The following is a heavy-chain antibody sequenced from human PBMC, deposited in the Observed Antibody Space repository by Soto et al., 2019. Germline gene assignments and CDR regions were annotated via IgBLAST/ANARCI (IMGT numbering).Heavy chain of an antibody. D-gene: IGHD3-10*01. Sequence: GGSLRLSCSASGFTFSNAWMRWVRQAPGKGLEWVARLKGKTDGGTTDYAAPVKGRFTVSSDDSKNTLYLQMNSLKTEDTAVYYCATGYYGSGSYLVHWGQGTLVTVPQ. J-gene: IGHJ4*02. CDR1: GFTFSNAW. CDR3: ATGYYGSGSYLVH. V-gene: IGHV3-15*01. CDR2: LKGKTDGGTT.